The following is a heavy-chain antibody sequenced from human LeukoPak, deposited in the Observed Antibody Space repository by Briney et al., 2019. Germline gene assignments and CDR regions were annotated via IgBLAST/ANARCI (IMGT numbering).Heavy chain of an antibody. CDR3: AKSRSDVVDY. Sequence: GGSLRLSCAASEFTFSSYSINWVRQAPGKGLEWVAVISYDGSNKYYADSVKGRFTISRDNSKSTLYLQMNSLRAEDTAVYYCAKSRSDVVDYWGQGTLVTVSS. J-gene: IGHJ4*02. CDR1: EFTFSSYS. V-gene: IGHV3-30*18. D-gene: IGHD3-3*01. CDR2: ISYDGSNK.